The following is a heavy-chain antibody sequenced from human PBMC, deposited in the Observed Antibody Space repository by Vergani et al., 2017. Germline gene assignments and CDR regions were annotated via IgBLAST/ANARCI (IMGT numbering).Heavy chain of an antibody. CDR3: AKDLGGCNSISCSYYMDV. D-gene: IGHD2/OR15-2a*01. J-gene: IGHJ6*03. V-gene: IGHV3-33*06. CDR2: IWYDGSNK. CDR1: GFTLSSHA. Sequence: QVQLEESGGGVVQLGRSLRLSCAGSGFTLSSHAMHWVRQAPGKGLEWVAFIWYDGSNKYYADSVKGRFTISRDNSQNTVNLQMNSLRVDDTAVYYCAKDLGGCNSISCSYYMDVWGKGTTVTV.